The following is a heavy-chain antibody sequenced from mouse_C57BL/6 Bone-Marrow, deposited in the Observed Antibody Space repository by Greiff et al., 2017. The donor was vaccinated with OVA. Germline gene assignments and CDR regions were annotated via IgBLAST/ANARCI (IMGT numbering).Heavy chain of an antibody. CDR1: GFTFSSYA. D-gene: IGHD2-5*01. Sequence: EVKLMESGGGLVKPGGSLKLSCAASGFTFSSYAMSWVRQTPEKRLEWVATISDGGSYTYYPDNVKGRFTISRDNAKNNLYLQMSHLKSEDTAMYYCASLYSNYVPWFAYWGQGTLVTVSA. V-gene: IGHV5-4*03. CDR3: ASLYSNYVPWFAY. CDR2: ISDGGSYT. J-gene: IGHJ3*01.